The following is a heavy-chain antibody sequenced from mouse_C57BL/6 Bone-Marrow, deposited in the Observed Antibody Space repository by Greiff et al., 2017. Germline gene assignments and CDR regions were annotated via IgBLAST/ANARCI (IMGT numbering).Heavy chain of an antibody. Sequence: QVQLQQPGAELVRPGSSVKLSCKASGYTFTSYWLDWVKQRPGQGLEWIGNIYPSDSETHYNQKFKDKATLTVDQSYSTAYMQLTSLTSEDSAVCYWASWDYDRGVAFWGQGTLVTVSA. V-gene: IGHV1-61*01. D-gene: IGHD2-4*01. CDR1: GYTFTSYW. CDR3: ASWDYDRGVAF. CDR2: IYPSDSET. J-gene: IGHJ3*01.